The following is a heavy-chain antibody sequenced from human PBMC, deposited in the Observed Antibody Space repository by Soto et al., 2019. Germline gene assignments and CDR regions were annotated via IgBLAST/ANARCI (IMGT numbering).Heavy chain of an antibody. CDR3: ARGTATLRQCDY. V-gene: IGHV1-46*01. CDR1: GYTFTDYY. Sequence: QVQLVQSGAEVKKPGASVKVSCKASGYTFTDYYLHWVRQAPGQGLEWMGLINPSGGSTSHAQKFQVRVTMTSDKSTSTAYMEVTSLSFEDTAVYYCARGTATLRQCDYWGQGTPVTVSS. J-gene: IGHJ4*01. D-gene: IGHD1-7*01. CDR2: INPSGGST.